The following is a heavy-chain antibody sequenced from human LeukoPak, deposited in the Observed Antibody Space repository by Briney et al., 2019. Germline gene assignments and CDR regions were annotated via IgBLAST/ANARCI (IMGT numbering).Heavy chain of an antibody. Sequence: ETLSLTCAVYGGSFSGYYWSWIRQPPGKGLEWIGEINHSGSTNYNPSLKSRVTISVDTSKNQFSLKLSSVTAADTAVYYCAESYAYYMDVWGKGTTVTVSS. V-gene: IGHV4-34*01. J-gene: IGHJ6*03. CDR3: AESYAYYMDV. CDR1: GGSFSGYY. D-gene: IGHD2-2*01. CDR2: INHSGST.